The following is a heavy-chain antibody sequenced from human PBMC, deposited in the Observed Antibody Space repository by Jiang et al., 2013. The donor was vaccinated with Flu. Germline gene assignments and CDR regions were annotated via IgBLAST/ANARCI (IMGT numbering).Heavy chain of an antibody. Sequence: SGAEVKKPGASVKVSCKASGYTFTSYGISWVRQAPGQGLEWMGWISAYNGNTNYAQKLQGRVTMTTDTSTSTAYMELRSLRSDDTAVYYCARDNGGGYYDILTGYCPFDYWGQGTLVTVSS. V-gene: IGHV1-18*01. D-gene: IGHD3-9*01. CDR3: ARDNGGGYYDILTGYCPFDY. CDR2: ISAYNGNT. CDR1: GYTFTSYG. J-gene: IGHJ4*02.